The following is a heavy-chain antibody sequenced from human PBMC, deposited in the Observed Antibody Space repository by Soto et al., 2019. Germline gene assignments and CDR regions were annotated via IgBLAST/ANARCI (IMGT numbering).Heavy chain of an antibody. Sequence: QVQLVQSGAEVRKPGSSVKVSCQASGGTFSNSTVTWVRQAPGQGLEWMGRLIPVLGLANYAQKFRGRLTITAEKPTPTAYLELRSLRSEDTDIYYCAGFKLGDDYWGQGTEVPVSS. CDR3: AGFKLGDDY. D-gene: IGHD5-12*01. V-gene: IGHV1-69*02. J-gene: IGHJ4*02. CDR2: LIPVLGLA. CDR1: GGTFSNST.